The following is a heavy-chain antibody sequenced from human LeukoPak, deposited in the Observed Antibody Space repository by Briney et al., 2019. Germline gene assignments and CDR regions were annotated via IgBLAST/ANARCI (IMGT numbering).Heavy chain of an antibody. Sequence: GGSLRLFCAASGFTFSDYYMSWIRQAPGKGLEWVSYISSSGSTIYYADSVKGRFTISRDNAKNSLYLQMDSLRAEDTAVYYCARGWASEAFDYWRQGTLVSVSS. D-gene: IGHD3-16*01. CDR1: GFTFSDYY. V-gene: IGHV3-11*04. J-gene: IGHJ4*02. CDR2: ISSSGSTI. CDR3: ARGWASEAFDY.